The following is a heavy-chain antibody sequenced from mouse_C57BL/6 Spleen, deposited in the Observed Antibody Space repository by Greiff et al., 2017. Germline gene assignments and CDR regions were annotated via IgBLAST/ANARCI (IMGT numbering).Heavy chain of an antibody. D-gene: IGHD2-4*01. CDR2: IYPSDSET. Sequence: QVQLQQPGAELVRPGSSVKLSCKASGYTFTSYWMDWVKQRPGQGLEWIGNIYPSDSETHYNQKFKDKATLTVDKSSSTAYMQLSSLTSEDSAVYYCARSGVYYDYDWYFDVWGTGTTVTVSS. CDR3: ARSGVYYDYDWYFDV. V-gene: IGHV1-61*01. J-gene: IGHJ1*03. CDR1: GYTFTSYW.